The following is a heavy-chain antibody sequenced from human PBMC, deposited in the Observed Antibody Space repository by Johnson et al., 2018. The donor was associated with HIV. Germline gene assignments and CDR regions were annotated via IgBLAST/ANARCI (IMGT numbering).Heavy chain of an antibody. CDR1: GLSFSNFG. CDR2: ISYDGSKR. V-gene: IGHV3-30*18. D-gene: IGHD3-3*01. Sequence: QVQLVESGGGVVQPGKSLTLSCVVSGLSFSNFGIHWVRQAPGKGPEWVAVISYDGSKRYYADSVKGRFTISRDNSKNTLYLQMNSLRAEDTAVYYCAKGFYYNFWSAFDAFDIWGQGTMVTVSS. CDR3: AKGFYYNFWSAFDAFDI. J-gene: IGHJ3*02.